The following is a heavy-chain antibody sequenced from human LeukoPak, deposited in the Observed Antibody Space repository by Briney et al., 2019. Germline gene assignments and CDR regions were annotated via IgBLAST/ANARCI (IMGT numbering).Heavy chain of an antibody. Sequence: PSETLSLTCAVYGGSFSGYYWSWIRQPPGKGLEWIGEINHSGSTNYNPSLKSRVTISVDTSKNQFSLKLSSVTAADTAVYYCARPTWAMTAAAFDYWGQGTLVTVSS. D-gene: IGHD2-2*01. CDR3: ARPTWAMTAAAFDY. J-gene: IGHJ4*02. V-gene: IGHV4-34*01. CDR2: INHSGST. CDR1: GGSFSGYY.